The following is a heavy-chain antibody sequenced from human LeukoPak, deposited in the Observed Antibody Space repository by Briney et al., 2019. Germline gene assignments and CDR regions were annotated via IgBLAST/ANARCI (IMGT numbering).Heavy chain of an antibody. CDR3: ARATTRRTWALEY. CDR1: GFTFSDYY. J-gene: IGHJ4*02. Sequence: GGSLRLSCAASGFTFSDYYMSWIRQAPGKGLEWVSYISSSSSTIYYADSVKGRFTISRDNAKNSLYLQMNSLRAEDTAVYYCARATTRRTWALEYWGQGTLATVSS. V-gene: IGHV3-11*01. D-gene: IGHD4-17*01. CDR2: ISSSSSTI.